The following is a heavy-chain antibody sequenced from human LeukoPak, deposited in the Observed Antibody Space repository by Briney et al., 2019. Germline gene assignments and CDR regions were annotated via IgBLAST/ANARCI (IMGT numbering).Heavy chain of an antibody. J-gene: IGHJ4*02. CDR3: ARSIPYGTTWYGRSDY. CDR1: GFPFSSYS. Sequence: GGSLRLSCAASGFPFSSYSMTWVRQAPGKGLEWVANXKPDGTTKFYVDSVKGRFTISRDNALNSLYLQMNSLRAEDTAIYYCARSIPYGTTWYGRSDYWGQGTLVTVSS. D-gene: IGHD6-13*01. CDR2: XKPDGTTK. V-gene: IGHV3-7*03.